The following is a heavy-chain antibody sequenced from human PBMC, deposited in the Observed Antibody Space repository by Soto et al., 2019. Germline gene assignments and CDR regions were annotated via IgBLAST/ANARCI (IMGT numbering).Heavy chain of an antibody. J-gene: IGHJ4*02. V-gene: IGHV3-23*01. D-gene: IGHD4-4*01. Sequence: EVQLLESGGGLVQPGGSLRLSCAASGFTFSTYAMSWVRQAPGKGLEWVSGVTGGGGSTYYADSVKGRFTISRDNSKNTLYRQINSRRGEDTAVYYCAKSDYSRGYFAHWGQGTLVTASS. CDR1: GFTFSTYA. CDR2: VTGGGGST. CDR3: AKSDYSRGYFAH.